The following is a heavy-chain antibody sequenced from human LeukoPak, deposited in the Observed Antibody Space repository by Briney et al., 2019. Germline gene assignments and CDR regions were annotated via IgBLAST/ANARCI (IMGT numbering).Heavy chain of an antibody. V-gene: IGHV3-73*01. CDR2: IRSKANNYAT. Sequence: SGGSLRLSCVVSGFTFSGSAVHWVRQASGKGLEWVGRIRSKANNYATAYAASVKGRFTISRDDSKNTAYLQMNSLKTEDTAVYYCTGDNFDSSAKFDYWGQGTLVTVSS. D-gene: IGHD3-22*01. CDR3: TGDNFDSSAKFDY. J-gene: IGHJ4*02. CDR1: GFTFSGSA.